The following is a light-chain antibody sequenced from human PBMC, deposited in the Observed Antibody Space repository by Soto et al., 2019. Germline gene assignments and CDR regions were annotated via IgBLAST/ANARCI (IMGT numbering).Light chain of an antibody. CDR3: QQRSNWPLIT. CDR2: KAS. V-gene: IGKV1-5*03. Sequence: DIQMTQSPSTLSGSVGDRVTITCRASQTISSWLAWYQQKPGKAPKLLIYKASTLKSGVPSRFSGSGSGTEFTLTISSLEPEDFAVYYGQQRSNWPLITFGQGTRLEIK. CDR1: QTISSW. J-gene: IGKJ5*01.